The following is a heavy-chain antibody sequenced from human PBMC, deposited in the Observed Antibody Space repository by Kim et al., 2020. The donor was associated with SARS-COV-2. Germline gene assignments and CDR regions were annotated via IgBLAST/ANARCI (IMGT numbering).Heavy chain of an antibody. CDR3: ARATQGIAAAGTGWFDP. D-gene: IGHD6-13*01. V-gene: IGHV4-31*03. CDR1: GGSISSGGYY. Sequence: SETLSLTCTVSGGSISSGGYYWSWIRQHPGKGLEWIGYIYYSGSTYYNPSLKSRVTITVDTSKNQFSLKLSSVTAADTAVYYCARATQGIAAAGTGWFDPWGQGTLVTVSS. J-gene: IGHJ5*02. CDR2: IYYSGST.